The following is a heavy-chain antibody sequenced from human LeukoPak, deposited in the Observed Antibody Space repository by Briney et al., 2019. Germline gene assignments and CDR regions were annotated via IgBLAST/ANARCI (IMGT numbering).Heavy chain of an antibody. CDR1: GFTFSSYA. D-gene: IGHD4-17*01. CDR3: ASQYDYGDASDY. J-gene: IGHJ4*02. V-gene: IGHV3-23*01. Sequence: GGSLRLSCAASGFTFSSYAMSWVRQAPGKGLEWVSAISGSGGSTYYADSVKGRFTISRDNSKNTLYLQMNSLRAEDTAVYYCASQYDYGDASDYWGQGTLVTVSS. CDR2: ISGSGGST.